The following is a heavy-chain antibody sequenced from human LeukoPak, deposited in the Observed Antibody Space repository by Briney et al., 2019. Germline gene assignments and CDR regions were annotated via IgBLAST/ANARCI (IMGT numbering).Heavy chain of an antibody. V-gene: IGHV3-23*01. D-gene: IGHD6-19*01. Sequence: PGGSLRLSCAASGFTFSSYAMSWVRQAPGKGLEWVSAISGSGGSTYYADSVKGRFTISRDTSKYTLYLQMNSLRAEDTAVYYCAKEQWLGKMNYFDYWGQGTLVTVSS. J-gene: IGHJ4*02. CDR1: GFTFSSYA. CDR3: AKEQWLGKMNYFDY. CDR2: ISGSGGST.